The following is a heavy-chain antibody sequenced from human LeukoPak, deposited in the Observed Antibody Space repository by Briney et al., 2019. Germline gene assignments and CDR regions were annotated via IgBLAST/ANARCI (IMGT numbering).Heavy chain of an antibody. CDR2: IQSSGST. Sequence: SETLSLTCTVSGDSVSGISFYWSWIRQPPGKGLQYIGSIQSSGSTNYNPSLKSRVTISVDTSKNQFSLKLTSVTAADTAVYYCARYYDSSGYWSTPHFDNWGQGTLVAVSS. CDR1: GDSVSGISFY. CDR3: ARYYDSSGYWSTPHFDN. V-gene: IGHV4-61*01. J-gene: IGHJ4*02. D-gene: IGHD3-22*01.